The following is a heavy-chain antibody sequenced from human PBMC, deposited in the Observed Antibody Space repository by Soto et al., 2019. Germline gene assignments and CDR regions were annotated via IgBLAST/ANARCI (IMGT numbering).Heavy chain of an antibody. Sequence: VASVKVSCKASGYTFTSYYMHWVRQAPGQGLEWMGIINPSGGSTSYAQKFQGRVTMTRDTSTSTVYMELSSLRSEDTAVYYCASGRTRSSITMIVVVDYGTDVWGQGTTVTVSS. J-gene: IGHJ6*02. CDR1: GYTFTSYY. V-gene: IGHV1-46*01. D-gene: IGHD3-22*01. CDR2: INPSGGST. CDR3: ASGRTRSSITMIVVVDYGTDV.